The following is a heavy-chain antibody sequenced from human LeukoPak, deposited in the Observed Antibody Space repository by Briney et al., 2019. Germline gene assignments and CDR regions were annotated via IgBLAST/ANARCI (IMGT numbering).Heavy chain of an antibody. J-gene: IGHJ3*02. V-gene: IGHV3-73*01. CDR3: TRLPTVTTAFDI. D-gene: IGHD4-17*01. CDR1: GFTFSGSA. CDR2: IRREDNTYAT. Sequence: PGGSLKLSCATSGFTFSGSAIHWVRQASGKGLEWVSRIRREDNTYATAYAASVRGRFSISRDDSKNTAYLQMNGLRAEDTAVYYCTRLPTVTTAFDIWGQGTMVTVSS.